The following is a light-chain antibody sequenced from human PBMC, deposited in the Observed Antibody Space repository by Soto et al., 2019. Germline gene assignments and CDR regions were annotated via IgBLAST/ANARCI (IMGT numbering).Light chain of an antibody. CDR2: GAS. CDR3: QQYGSSPWT. J-gene: IGKJ1*01. CDR1: QSVSSSY. V-gene: IGKV3-20*01. Sequence: IVLTQSPGTLSLSPRERSTLSCTPSQSVSSSYLAWYQQKPGQAPRLLIYGASSRATGIPDRFSGSGSGTDFTLTISRLEPEDFAVYYCQQYGSSPWTFGQGTKVDIK.